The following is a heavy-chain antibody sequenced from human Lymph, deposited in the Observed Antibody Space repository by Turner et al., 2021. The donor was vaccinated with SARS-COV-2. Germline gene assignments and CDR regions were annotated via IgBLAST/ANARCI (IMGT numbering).Heavy chain of an antibody. J-gene: IGHJ3*02. D-gene: IGHD3-9*01. CDR1: GGSISSSNW. CDR3: ARDIVPYDILTGSYNDAFDI. CDR2: IYHSGST. V-gene: IGHV4-4*02. Sequence: QVQLQESGPGLVKPSGTLSLTCAVSGGSISSSNWWSWVRQPPGKGLEWIGEIYHSGSTNYNPSLKSRVTISVDKSKNQFSLKLSSVTAADTAVYYCARDIVPYDILTGSYNDAFDIWGQGTMVTISS.